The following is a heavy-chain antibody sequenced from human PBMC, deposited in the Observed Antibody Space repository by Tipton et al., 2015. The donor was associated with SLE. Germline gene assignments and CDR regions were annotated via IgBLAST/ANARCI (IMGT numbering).Heavy chain of an antibody. Sequence: TLSLTCVVSGYSISSAYSWGWIRQPPGKGLEWIGTVYHSGSTHYNPSLKSRVTISVDTSKNQFSLKLTSVTAADTAVYYCARLPREWEVNALYYYFYYVDVWGKGTPVTVSS. CDR2: VYHSGST. J-gene: IGHJ6*03. D-gene: IGHD1-26*01. CDR3: ARLPREWEVNALYYYFYYVDV. V-gene: IGHV4-38-2*01. CDR1: GYSISSAYS.